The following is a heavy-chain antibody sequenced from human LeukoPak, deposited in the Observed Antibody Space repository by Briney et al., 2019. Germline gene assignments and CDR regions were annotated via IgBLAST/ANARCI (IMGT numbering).Heavy chain of an antibody. CDR1: GFTFSSYA. CDR2: ISGSGAGT. D-gene: IGHD5-18*01. CDR3: AKDTASSWWYFDL. Sequence: GGSLRLSCAASGFTFSSYAMSWVRQAPGKGLEWVSTISGSGAGTYYADSVKGRFTISRDNSKNTLYLQMNSLRAEDTAVYYCAKDTASSWWYFDLWGRGTLVTVSS. J-gene: IGHJ2*01. V-gene: IGHV3-23*01.